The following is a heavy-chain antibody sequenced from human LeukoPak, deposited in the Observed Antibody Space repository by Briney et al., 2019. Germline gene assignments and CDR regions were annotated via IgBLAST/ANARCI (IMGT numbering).Heavy chain of an antibody. CDR2: IIPMFGTT. Sequence: ASVKVSCKASGGTFSSYAISWVRQAPGQGLEWMGGIIPMFGTTNYAQKFQGRVTITADESTSTAYMELSSLRSEDTAVYYCARGPRDSSGWYYYFDYWGQGTLVTVSS. D-gene: IGHD6-19*01. V-gene: IGHV1-69*13. J-gene: IGHJ4*02. CDR3: ARGPRDSSGWYYYFDY. CDR1: GGTFSSYA.